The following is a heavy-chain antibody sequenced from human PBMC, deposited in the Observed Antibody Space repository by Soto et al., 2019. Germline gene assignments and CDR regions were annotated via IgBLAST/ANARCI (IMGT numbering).Heavy chain of an antibody. V-gene: IGHV3-21*04. D-gene: IGHD1-26*01. CDR2: ISSSSSYI. Sequence: PGGSLRLSCAASGFTFSSYSMNWVRQAPGKGLEWVSSISSSSSYIYYADSVKGRFTISRDNAKNSLYLQMNSLRAEDTALYYCARAPQPGELLPIAYWGQGTLVTVSS. CDR1: GFTFSSYS. CDR3: ARAPQPGELLPIAY. J-gene: IGHJ4*02.